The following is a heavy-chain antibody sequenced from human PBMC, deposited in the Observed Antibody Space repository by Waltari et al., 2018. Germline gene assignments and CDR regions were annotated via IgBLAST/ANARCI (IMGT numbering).Heavy chain of an antibody. J-gene: IGHJ4*02. CDR2: ISGRGGRT. Sequence: EVQLLESGGGLVQPGGSLRLSCTASGFTFSSYAMSWVRQAPGKGLVGVSVISGRGGRTYYADSVKGRFTISRDNSKNTLYLQMNSLRAEDTAVYYCAKSAHDYGDYDYWGQGTLVTVSS. CDR3: AKSAHDYGDYDY. V-gene: IGHV3-23*01. CDR1: GFTFSSYA. D-gene: IGHD4-17*01.